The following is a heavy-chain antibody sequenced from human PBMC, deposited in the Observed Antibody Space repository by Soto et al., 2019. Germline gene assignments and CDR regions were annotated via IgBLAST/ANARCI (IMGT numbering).Heavy chain of an antibody. CDR1: GGPFSGYY. J-gene: IGHJ4*02. CDR3: ARVGGYCSSTSCYTTYFDY. Sequence: QVQLQQWGAGLLKPSETLSLTCAVYGGPFSGYYWSWIRQPPGKGLEWIGEINHSGSTNYNPSLKSRVTISVDTSKNQFSLKLSSVTAADTAVYYCARVGGYCSSTSCYTTYFDYWGQGTLVTVSS. CDR2: INHSGST. D-gene: IGHD2-2*02. V-gene: IGHV4-34*01.